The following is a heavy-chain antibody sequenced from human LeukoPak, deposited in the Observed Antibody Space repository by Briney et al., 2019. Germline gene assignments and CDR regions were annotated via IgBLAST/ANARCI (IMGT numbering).Heavy chain of an antibody. CDR1: GYSFTSYW. CDR2: IYPGDSDT. J-gene: IGHJ5*02. Sequence: GESLKISCKGSGYSFTSYWIGWVRQMPGKGLEWMGIIYPGDSDTRYSPSFQGQVTISADKSISTAYLQWGSLKASDTAMYYCARAYCGGDCYTPGEWFDPWGQGTLVTVSS. D-gene: IGHD2-21*02. V-gene: IGHV5-51*01. CDR3: ARAYCGGDCYTPGEWFDP.